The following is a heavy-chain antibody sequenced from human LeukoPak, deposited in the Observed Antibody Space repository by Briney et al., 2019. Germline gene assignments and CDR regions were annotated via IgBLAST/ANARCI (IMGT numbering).Heavy chain of an antibody. D-gene: IGHD2-21*02. V-gene: IGHV5-51*01. CDR1: GYSFTNYW. J-gene: IGHJ3*02. CDR3: ARDDCEDAFDI. CDR2: IYPGDSDT. Sequence: GESLQISCQGSGYSFTNYWIGWVRQMPGEGLEWMGIIYPGDSDTRYSPSFQGQVTISAHKSIHTAYLQWNSLKASHTAMHYCARDDCEDAFDIWGQGTMVTVSS.